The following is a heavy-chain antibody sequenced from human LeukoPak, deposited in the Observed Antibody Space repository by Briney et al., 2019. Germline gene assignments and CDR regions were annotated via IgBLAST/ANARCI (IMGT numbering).Heavy chain of an antibody. V-gene: IGHV1-8*01. CDR1: GYTFTSYD. Sequence: ASVKVSCKASGYTFTSYDINWVRQATGQGLEWVGWMNPNSGNTGYAQKFQGRVTMTRNTSISTAYMELSSLRSEDTAVYYCARGYTYYYDSSGYPLGYWGQGTLVTVSS. CDR2: MNPNSGNT. CDR3: ARGYTYYYDSSGYPLGY. D-gene: IGHD3-22*01. J-gene: IGHJ4*02.